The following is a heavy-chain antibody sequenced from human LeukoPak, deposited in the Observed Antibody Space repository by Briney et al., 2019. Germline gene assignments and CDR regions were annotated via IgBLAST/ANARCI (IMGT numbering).Heavy chain of an antibody. CDR2: VYYRGST. CDR3: AREGGGIYDSSGYYPGTFDY. CDR1: GGSINYYY. D-gene: IGHD3-22*01. Sequence: SETLSLTCTVSGGSINYYYWSCIRQPPGKGLEWIGYVYYRGSTNYNASLKSRVTISVDTSKNQFSLKLSSVTAADTTVYYCAREGGGIYDSSGYYPGTFDYWGQGTLVTVSS. V-gene: IGHV4-59*01. J-gene: IGHJ4*02.